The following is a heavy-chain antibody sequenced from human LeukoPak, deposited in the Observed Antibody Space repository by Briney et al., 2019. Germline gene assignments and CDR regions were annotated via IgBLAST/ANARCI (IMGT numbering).Heavy chain of an antibody. V-gene: IGHV3-21*04. CDR3: ARALKSYYDILTHFDY. D-gene: IGHD3-9*01. CDR1: GFTFSNYS. Sequence: PGGSLRLSCAASGFTFSNYSMNWVRQAPGKGLEWVSSISSSSNYIYHADSMKGRFTISRDNSKNTLYLQMNSLRAEDTAVYYCARALKSYYDILTHFDYWGQGTLVTVSS. CDR2: ISSSSNYI. J-gene: IGHJ4*02.